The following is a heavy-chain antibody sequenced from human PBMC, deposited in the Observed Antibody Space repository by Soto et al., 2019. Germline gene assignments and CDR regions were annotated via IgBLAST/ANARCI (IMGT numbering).Heavy chain of an antibody. CDR1: GFTFTDYW. Sequence: EVQLVESGGGLVQPGGSLRLSCAASGFTFTDYWIHWVRRAPGKGLVWVSRINGDGSRLSKADSVKGRFTISRDNALSTVYLQINSLRVEDTAVYYCARGIKNKYGMDVWGQGTTFTVSS. J-gene: IGHJ6*02. D-gene: IGHD2-15*01. CDR3: ARGIKNKYGMDV. V-gene: IGHV3-74*01. CDR2: INGDGSRL.